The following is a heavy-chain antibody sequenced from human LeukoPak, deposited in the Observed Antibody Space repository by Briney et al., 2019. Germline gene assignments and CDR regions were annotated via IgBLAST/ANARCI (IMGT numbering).Heavy chain of an antibody. CDR3: AKPYYYDSTGYEYYYYGMDV. CDR2: ISYDGSNK. V-gene: IGHV3-30-3*02. Sequence: GGSLRLSCAASGFTFSSYAMHWVRQAPGKGLEWVAVISYDGSNKYYADSVKGRFTISRDNSKNTLYLQMNSLRAEDTAVYYCAKPYYYDSTGYEYYYYGMDVWGQGTTVTVTS. J-gene: IGHJ6*02. D-gene: IGHD3-22*01. CDR1: GFTFSSYA.